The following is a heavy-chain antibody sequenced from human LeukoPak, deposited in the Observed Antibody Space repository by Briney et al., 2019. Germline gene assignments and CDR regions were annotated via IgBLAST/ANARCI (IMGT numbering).Heavy chain of an antibody. V-gene: IGHV1-18*01. D-gene: IGHD3-22*01. CDR2: ISPHNGYT. J-gene: IGHJ4*01. CDR3: ARRGDYDMTGYGFDY. CDR1: GYTFDNYG. Sequence: ASVKVSCKASGYTFDNYGASWVRQAPGQGLEWMGSISPHNGYTKHAQKFQGRVTMTTDTPTSTAFMELSDLTSDDTAVYYCARRGDYDMTGYGFDYWGHGALVIVSS.